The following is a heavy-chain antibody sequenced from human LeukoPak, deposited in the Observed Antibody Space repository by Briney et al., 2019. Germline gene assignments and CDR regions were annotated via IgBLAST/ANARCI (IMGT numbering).Heavy chain of an antibody. CDR3: ARDVYSSSSQVYGMDV. CDR2: ISWNSGSI. Sequence: GVSLRLSCAASGFTFDDYAMHWVRQAPGKGLGWVSGISWNSGSIGYADSVKGRFTISRDNAKNSLYLQMNSLRAEDTAVYYCARDVYSSSSQVYGMDVWGQGTTVTVSS. V-gene: IGHV3-9*01. D-gene: IGHD6-6*01. CDR1: GFTFDDYA. J-gene: IGHJ6*02.